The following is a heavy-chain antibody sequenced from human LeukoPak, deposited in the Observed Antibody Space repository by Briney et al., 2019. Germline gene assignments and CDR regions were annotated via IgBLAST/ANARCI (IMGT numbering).Heavy chain of an antibody. D-gene: IGHD2-21*02. CDR2: IIPILGIV. Sequence: SVKVSCKASGGTFSSYAISWVRQAPGQGLEWMGRIIPILGIVNYAQKFQGRVTITADKSTSTPYMELSSLKSEDTAVYYCAIDRDAYCRGDCYSLGGSMDVWGKGTTVTVSS. CDR1: GGTFSSYA. CDR3: AIDRDAYCRGDCYSLGGSMDV. J-gene: IGHJ6*03. V-gene: IGHV1-69*10.